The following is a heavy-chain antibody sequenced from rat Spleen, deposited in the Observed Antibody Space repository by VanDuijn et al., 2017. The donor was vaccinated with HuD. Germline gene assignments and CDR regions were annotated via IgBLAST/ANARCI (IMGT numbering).Heavy chain of an antibody. Sequence: QVQLKESGPGLVKPSETLSLTCTVSGFSLTSYHVSWVRQPPGKVLEWMGVIWGDGSTAYNSALKSRLSISRDTSKSQVFLKMSSLKTEDTATYYCARHNSGYGVMDAWGQGASVTVSS. CDR2: IWGDGST. CDR3: ARHNSGYGVMDA. J-gene: IGHJ4*01. CDR1: GFSLTSYH. D-gene: IGHD4-3*01. V-gene: IGHV2-32*01.